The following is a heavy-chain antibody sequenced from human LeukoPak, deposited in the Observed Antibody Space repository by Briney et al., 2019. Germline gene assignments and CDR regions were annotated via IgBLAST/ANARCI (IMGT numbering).Heavy chain of an antibody. CDR3: VGTIASRGSES. J-gene: IGHJ5*02. V-gene: IGHV3-74*01. D-gene: IGHD6-6*01. Sequence: GGSLRLSCAASGFTFTNYWMHWVRQAPGMGLVWVSRLPPDELGIIYADSVKGRFPVSRDNAKNTVYLPMNNLRVDATAMYYCVGTIASRGSESWGEGALVTVSS. CDR1: GFTFTNYW. CDR2: LPPDELGI.